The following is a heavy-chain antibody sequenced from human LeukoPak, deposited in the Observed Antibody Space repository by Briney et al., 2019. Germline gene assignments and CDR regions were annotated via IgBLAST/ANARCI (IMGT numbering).Heavy chain of an antibody. V-gene: IGHV4-61*01. CDR2: IYYSGST. J-gene: IGHJ3*02. CDR1: GGSISSSSYY. CDR3: AQGGYYDFWSGYHRAKNDAFDI. Sequence: SETLSLTCTVSGGSISSSSYYWSWIRQPPGTGLEWIGYIYYSGSTNYNPSLKSRVTISVDTSKNQFSLKLSSVTAADTAVYYCAQGGYYDFWSGYHRAKNDAFDIWGQGTMVTVSS. D-gene: IGHD3-3*01.